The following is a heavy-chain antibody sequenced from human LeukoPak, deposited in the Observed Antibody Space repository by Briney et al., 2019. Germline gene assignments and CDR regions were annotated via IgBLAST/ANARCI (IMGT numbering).Heavy chain of an antibody. CDR3: ARGLYGSGSYYMYSYYHMDI. J-gene: IGHJ6*03. CDR2: INHSGST. V-gene: IGHV4-34*01. D-gene: IGHD3-10*01. Sequence: AETLSLTCAVYGGSFSGYYWSWIRQPPGKVLEWIGEINHSGSTNYNPSLKSRVTISVDTSKNQFSLMLSSVTAADTAVYYCARGLYGSGSYYMYSYYHMDIWGRGTTVTISS. CDR1: GGSFSGYY.